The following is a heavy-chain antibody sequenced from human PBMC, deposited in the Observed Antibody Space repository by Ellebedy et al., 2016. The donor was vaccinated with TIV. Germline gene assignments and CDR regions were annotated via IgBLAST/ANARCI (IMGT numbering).Heavy chain of an antibody. Sequence: SETLSLXXTVSGGSMSSFYWNWIRQPAGKGLEWIGNIFYTGSSTNYNPSLKSRVYMSVDMSKNQFSLSLSSVTASDTAVFYCARHSDEWELSVWGQGTLVTVSP. CDR2: IFYTGSST. CDR3: ARHSDEWELSV. D-gene: IGHD1-26*01. CDR1: GGSMSSFY. V-gene: IGHV4-59*04. J-gene: IGHJ4*02.